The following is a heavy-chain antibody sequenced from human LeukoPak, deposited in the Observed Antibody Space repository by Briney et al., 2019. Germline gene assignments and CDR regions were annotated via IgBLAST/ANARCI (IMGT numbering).Heavy chain of an antibody. CDR2: ISSSSSTI. CDR3: ARDGDNWNDGFYYGMDV. D-gene: IGHD1-20*01. V-gene: IGHV3-48*04. CDR1: GFTFSSYS. Sequence: GGSLRLSCAASGFTFSSYSMNWVRQAPGKGLEWVSYISSSSSTIYYADSVKGRFTISRDNAKNSLYLQMNSLRAEDTAVYYCARDGDNWNDGFYYGMDVWGQGTTVTVSS. J-gene: IGHJ6*02.